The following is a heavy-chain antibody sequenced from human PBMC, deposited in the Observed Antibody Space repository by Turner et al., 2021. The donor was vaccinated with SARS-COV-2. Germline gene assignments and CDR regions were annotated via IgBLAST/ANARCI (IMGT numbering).Heavy chain of an antibody. CDR2: ISGGGDNK. CDR1: GFSFSRYV. V-gene: IGHV3-23*04. J-gene: IGHJ4*02. D-gene: IGHD6-13*01. CDR3: ARVPSSSWYFDY. Sequence: VQLVESGGGVVQPGRSLRLSCAASGFSFSRYVMSWVRPGPGGGLEWVSAISGGGDNKYYTGPVKGRFTNSRDNAKNSLYLQMNSLRAEDTAVYYCARVPSSSWYFDYWGQGTLVTVSS.